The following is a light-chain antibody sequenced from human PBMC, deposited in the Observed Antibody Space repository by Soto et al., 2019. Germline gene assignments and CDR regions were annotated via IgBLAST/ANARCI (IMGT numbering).Light chain of an antibody. V-gene: IGLV1-44*01. CDR2: SNN. CDR1: SSNIGSNT. J-gene: IGLJ2*01. CDR3: AAWYDSLNGVV. Sequence: QSVLTQPPSASGTPGQRVTISCSGSSSNIGSNTVNWYQQLPGTAPKLLIYSNNQRPSGVPDRFSGSKSGTSASLAISGLQSEEEADYYCAAWYDSLNGVVFGGGTKLTVL.